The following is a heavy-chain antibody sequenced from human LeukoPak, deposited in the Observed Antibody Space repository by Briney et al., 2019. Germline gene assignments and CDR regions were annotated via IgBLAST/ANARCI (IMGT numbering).Heavy chain of an antibody. CDR1: GFTFSNDG. CDR2: IWYDGNNR. Sequence: GGSLRLSCAASGFTFSNDGMQGGRQAPGKGGEGGADIWYDGNNRYYADSVKGRFIFSRDNSKNTLSLQMNSLRAEDTAVYYCVKERGPFDGFDIWGQGTLVTVFS. CDR3: VKERGPFDGFDI. J-gene: IGHJ3*02. V-gene: IGHV3-33*06.